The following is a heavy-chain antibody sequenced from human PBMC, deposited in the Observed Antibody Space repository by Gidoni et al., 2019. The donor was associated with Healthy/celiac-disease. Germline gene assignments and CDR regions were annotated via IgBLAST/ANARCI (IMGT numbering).Heavy chain of an antibody. CDR1: GYTFTGYY. V-gene: IGHV1-2*02. D-gene: IGHD5-12*01. Sequence: QVQLVLSGAEVTNPGAPVKASCKASGYTFTGYYMHWGRQAPGQGLEWMEWINPNGGITYYGQKFQSRFTMTRDTTVSTAYMELSRLRSDDTAVYYCARVPDNYLVAPFDYWGQGTLVTVSS. CDR2: INPNGGIT. J-gene: IGHJ4*02. CDR3: ARVPDNYLVAPFDY.